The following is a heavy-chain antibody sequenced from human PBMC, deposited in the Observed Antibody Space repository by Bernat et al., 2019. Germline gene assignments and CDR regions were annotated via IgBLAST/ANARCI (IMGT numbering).Heavy chain of an antibody. CDR3: ARVVGSGRLGGYYYYGMDV. CDR1: GDSVSSNSAA. CDR2: TYYRSKWYN. Sequence: QVQLQQPGPGLVKPSQTLSLTCAISGDSVSSNSAAWNWIRQSPSRGLEWLGRTYYRSKWYNDYAVSVKSRITINPDTSKNQFSLQLNSVTPEDTAVYYCARVVGSGRLGGYYYYGMDVWGQGTTVTVSS. D-gene: IGHD3-10*01. J-gene: IGHJ6*02. V-gene: IGHV6-1*01.